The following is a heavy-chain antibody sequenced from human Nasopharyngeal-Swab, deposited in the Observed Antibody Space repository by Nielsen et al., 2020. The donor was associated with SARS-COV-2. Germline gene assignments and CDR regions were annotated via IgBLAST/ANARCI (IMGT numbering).Heavy chain of an antibody. V-gene: IGHV7-4-1*02. Sequence: ASVKVSCKASGYTFTSYAMNWVRQAPGQGLEWMGWINTNTGNPTYAQGFTGRFVFSLDTSVSTAYLQISSLKAEDTAVYYCARDLGDIVVVVAARFDYWGQGTLVTVSS. CDR3: ARDLGDIVVVVAARFDY. J-gene: IGHJ4*02. D-gene: IGHD2-15*01. CDR1: GYTFTSYA. CDR2: INTNTGNP.